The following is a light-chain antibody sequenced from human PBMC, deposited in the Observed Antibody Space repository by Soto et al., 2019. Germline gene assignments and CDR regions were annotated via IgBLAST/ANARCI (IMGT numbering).Light chain of an antibody. CDR1: QSVGSNY. V-gene: IGKV3-20*01. J-gene: IGKJ3*01. CDR2: GAS. CDR3: QQYTISPFP. Sequence: EIVLTQSPGTLSLSPGERATLYCRASQSVGSNYLAWYQQKPGQAPRVLIYGASSRATGIPDRSSGSGSGADFTLTISRLEPEDFEVYYCQQYTISPFPLGPGTKVGIK.